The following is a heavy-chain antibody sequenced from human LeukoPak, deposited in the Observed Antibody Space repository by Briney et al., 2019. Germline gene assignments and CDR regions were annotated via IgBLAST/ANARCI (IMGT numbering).Heavy chain of an antibody. CDR2: TYYRSKWYN. CDR1: GDSVSSNSIA. D-gene: IGHD6-19*01. J-gene: IGHJ4*02. Sequence: SQTLSLTCAISGDSVSSNSIAWNWIRQSPSRDLEWLGRTYYRSKWYNDYAVSVKSRITINPDTSKNQFSLQLNSVTPEDTAVYYCAREYSSSGLAFDYWGRGTLVTVSS. V-gene: IGHV6-1*01. CDR3: AREYSSSGLAFDY.